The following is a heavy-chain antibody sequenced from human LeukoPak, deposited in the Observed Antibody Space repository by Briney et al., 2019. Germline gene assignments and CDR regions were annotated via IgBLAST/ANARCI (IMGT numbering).Heavy chain of an antibody. CDR1: GFTFSSYS. Sequence: GGSLRLSCAASGFTFSSYSMNWVRQAPGKGLEWVSSISSSSSTIYYADSVKGRFTISRDNAKNSLYLQMNSLRAEDTAVYYCARGAYYYEDWGQGTLVTVSS. D-gene: IGHD3-22*01. V-gene: IGHV3-48*01. CDR2: ISSSSSTI. CDR3: ARGAYYYED. J-gene: IGHJ4*02.